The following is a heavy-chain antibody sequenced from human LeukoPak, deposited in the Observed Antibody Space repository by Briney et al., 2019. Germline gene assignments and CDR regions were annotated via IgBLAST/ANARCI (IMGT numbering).Heavy chain of an antibody. D-gene: IGHD6-6*01. Sequence: RASVKVSCKASGGTFSSYAISWVRQAPGQGLEWMGGIIPIFGTANYAQKFQGRVTITADESTSTAYMELSSLRSEDTAVYYCARDVIRYSSSSRRAYNWFDPWGQGTLVTVSS. CDR2: IIPIFGTA. CDR3: ARDVIRYSSSSRRAYNWFDP. CDR1: GGTFSSYA. V-gene: IGHV1-69*13. J-gene: IGHJ5*02.